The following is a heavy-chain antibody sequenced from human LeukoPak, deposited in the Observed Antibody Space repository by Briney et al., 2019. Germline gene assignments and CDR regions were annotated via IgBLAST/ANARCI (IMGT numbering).Heavy chain of an antibody. CDR3: ARSPPLDTANYFDY. D-gene: IGHD5-18*01. CDR1: GYTFTSYG. J-gene: IGHJ4*02. Sequence: ASVKVSCKASGYTFTSYGISWVRQAPGQGLEWMGWISAYNGNTNYAQKLQGRVTMTTDTSTSTAYMELRSLRSDDTAVYCCARSPPLDTANYFDYWGQGTLVTVSS. V-gene: IGHV1-18*01. CDR2: ISAYNGNT.